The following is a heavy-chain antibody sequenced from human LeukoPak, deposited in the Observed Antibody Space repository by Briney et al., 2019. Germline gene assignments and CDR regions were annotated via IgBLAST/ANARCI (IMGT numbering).Heavy chain of an antibody. D-gene: IGHD6-19*01. V-gene: IGHV3-11*04. CDR1: GFTFSDYY. J-gene: IGHJ4*02. Sequence: PGGSLRLSCAASGFTFSDYYMSWIRQAPGKGLEWVSYISSSGSTIYYADSVKGRFTISRDNAKNSLYLQMNSLRAEDTAVYYCARDRIPHLIAVAGSWGQGTLVTVSS. CDR3: ARDRIPHLIAVAGS. CDR2: ISSSGSTI.